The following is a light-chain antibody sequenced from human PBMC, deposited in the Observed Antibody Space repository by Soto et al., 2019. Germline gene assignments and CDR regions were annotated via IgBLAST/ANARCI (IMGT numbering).Light chain of an antibody. V-gene: IGLV4-69*01. CDR1: SGHSSYA. J-gene: IGLJ2*01. CDR3: QTWGTGIGV. Sequence: QPVLTQSPSASASLGASVKLTCTLSSGHSSYAIAWHQQQPEKGPRYLMKLNSDGSHRKGDGIPDRFSGSSSGAEHYLTISGLQSEDEADYYCQTWGTGIGVFGGGTKLAVL. CDR2: LNSDGSH.